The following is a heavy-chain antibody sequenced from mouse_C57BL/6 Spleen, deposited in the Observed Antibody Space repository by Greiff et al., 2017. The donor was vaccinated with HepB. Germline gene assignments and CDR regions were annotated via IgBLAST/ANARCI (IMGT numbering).Heavy chain of an antibody. CDR2: ISGGGGNT. V-gene: IGHV5-9*01. CDR3: ARPSYGYAMDY. Sequence: EVMLVESGGGLVKPGGSLKLSCAASGFTFSSYTMSWVRQTPEKRLEWVATISGGGGNTYYPDSVKGRFTISRDNAKNTLYLQMSSLRSEDTALYYCARPSYGYAMDYWGQGTSVTVSS. D-gene: IGHD1-1*01. CDR1: GFTFSSYT. J-gene: IGHJ4*01.